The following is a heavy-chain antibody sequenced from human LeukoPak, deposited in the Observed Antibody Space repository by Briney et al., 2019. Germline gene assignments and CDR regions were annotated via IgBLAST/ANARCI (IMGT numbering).Heavy chain of an antibody. J-gene: IGHJ4*02. CDR3: ARGHGGYPSYYFDY. V-gene: IGHV1-18*01. Sequence: EASVTVSCKASGYTFTSYGISWVRQAPGQGLEWMGWISAYNGNTNYAQKLQGRVTMTTDTSTSTAYMELRSLRSDDTAVYYCARGHGGYPSYYFDYWGQGTLVTVSS. D-gene: IGHD6-19*01. CDR1: GYTFTSYG. CDR2: ISAYNGNT.